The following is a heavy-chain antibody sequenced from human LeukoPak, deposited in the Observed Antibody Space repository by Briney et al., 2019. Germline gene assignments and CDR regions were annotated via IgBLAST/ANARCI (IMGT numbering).Heavy chain of an antibody. CDR2: IFPIFGTA. J-gene: IGHJ4*02. D-gene: IGHD6-19*01. Sequence: ASVKVSCKASGGTFSSYAISWVRQAPGQGLEWIGGIFPIFGTANYAQEFQGRVTITADESTSTAYMELSSLRSEDTAVYYCARDYEPEGIAVAGTGGYFDYWGQGTLVTVSS. CDR3: ARDYEPEGIAVAGTGGYFDY. CDR1: GGTFSSYA. V-gene: IGHV1-69*13.